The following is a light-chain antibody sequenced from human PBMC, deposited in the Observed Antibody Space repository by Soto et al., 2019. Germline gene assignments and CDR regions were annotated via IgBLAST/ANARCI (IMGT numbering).Light chain of an antibody. CDR1: SSDVGGYNY. CDR3: LSYADTAYV. CDR2: EVS. V-gene: IGLV2-8*01. Sequence: QSVLTQPPSASGSPGQSVTIYCAGTSSDVGGYNYVSWYQQYPGKVPKLMIYEVSERPSGVPDRFSGSKSGNTAFLTVAGHQAEDEAYYYCLSYADTAYVFRTGTKVSVL. J-gene: IGLJ1*01.